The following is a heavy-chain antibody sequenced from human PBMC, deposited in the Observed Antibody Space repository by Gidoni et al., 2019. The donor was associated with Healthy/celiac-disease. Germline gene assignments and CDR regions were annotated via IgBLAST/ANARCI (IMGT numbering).Heavy chain of an antibody. Sequence: QVQLVQSGAEVKKPGASVKVSCKASGYTFTSYYMHWVRQAPGQGLEWMGIIKPSGGSTSYAQKFQGRVTMTRDTSTSTVYMELSSLRSEDTAVYYCARDSDSSALSPHSFDIWGQGTMVTVSS. J-gene: IGHJ3*02. CDR1: GYTFTSYY. CDR3: ARDSDSSALSPHSFDI. V-gene: IGHV1-46*01. CDR2: IKPSGGST. D-gene: IGHD3-22*01.